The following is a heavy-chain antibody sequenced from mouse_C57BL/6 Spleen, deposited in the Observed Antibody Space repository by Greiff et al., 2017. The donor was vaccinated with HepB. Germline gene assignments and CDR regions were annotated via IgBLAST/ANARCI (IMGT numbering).Heavy chain of an antibody. CDR2: IRLKSDNYAT. J-gene: IGHJ2*01. Sequence: EVKLMESGGGLVQPGGSMKLSCVASGFTFINYWMNWVRQSPEKGLEWVAQIRLKSDNYATHYAESVKGRFTISRDDSKSSVYLQMNNLRAEDTGIYYCTTTVVPYYFDYWGQGTTLTVSS. D-gene: IGHD1-1*01. V-gene: IGHV6-3*01. CDR3: TTTVVPYYFDY. CDR1: GFTFINYW.